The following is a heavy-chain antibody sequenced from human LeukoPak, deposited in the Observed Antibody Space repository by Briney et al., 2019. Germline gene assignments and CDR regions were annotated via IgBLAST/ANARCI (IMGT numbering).Heavy chain of an antibody. CDR3: GRHQLYCRGASFYPAGSDP. CDR1: GGSISSYY. Sequence: PSETLSLTCTVSGGSISSYYWSWIRQPPGKGLEWIGYVYSSGSTNYNPSVKSRVTISVDTSKTKSSLKLNSGTAADTAVYYCGRHQLYCRGASFYPAGSDPWGQGSWSPSPQ. V-gene: IGHV4-59*08. J-gene: IGHJ5*02. CDR2: VYSSGST. D-gene: IGHD2-15*01.